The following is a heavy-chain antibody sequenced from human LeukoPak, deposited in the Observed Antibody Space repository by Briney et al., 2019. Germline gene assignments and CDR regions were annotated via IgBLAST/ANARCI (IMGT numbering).Heavy chain of an antibody. D-gene: IGHD1-26*01. J-gene: IGHJ6*03. V-gene: IGHV3-7*01. CDR3: ARDGPLVTRKYYYYDYMDV. CDR2: IKDDGSEQ. CDR1: GFTFSRYW. Sequence: PGGSLRLSCAASGFTFSRYWMTWVRQVPGKGLEWVASIKDDGSEQPYVDSVKGRFTISRDNAKSSLYLQMNSLRTEDTAVYYCARDGPLVTRKYYYYDYMDVWGSGTTVSVSS.